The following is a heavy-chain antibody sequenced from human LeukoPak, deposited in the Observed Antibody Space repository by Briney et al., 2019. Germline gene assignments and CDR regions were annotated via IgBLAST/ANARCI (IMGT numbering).Heavy chain of an antibody. D-gene: IGHD3-22*01. V-gene: IGHV3-21*01. Sequence: GGSLRLSCAASGFTSSSYTINWVRQAPGKGLEWVSSISTSGSYLYYADSVKGRFTISRDNAKSSLYLQMNSLRAEDTAVYYCARDGGAYDSSGYYVYFDYWGQGTLVTVSS. CDR1: GFTSSSYT. CDR2: ISTSGSYL. J-gene: IGHJ4*02. CDR3: ARDGGAYDSSGYYVYFDY.